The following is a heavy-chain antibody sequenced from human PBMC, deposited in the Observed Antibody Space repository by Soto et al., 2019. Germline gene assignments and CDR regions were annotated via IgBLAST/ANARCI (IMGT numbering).Heavy chain of an antibody. J-gene: IGHJ4*01. CDR2: IYHGGTT. CDR3: ARVHVMVVAGSTFDY. V-gene: IGHV4-38-2*02. D-gene: IGHD6-19*01. CDR1: GYSISGGSY. Sequence: SETLSLTCTVSGYSISGGSYWAWIRQPPGKGTEWIASIYHGGTTFYNPSLKSRITISVDTSNNQFSLKLTSVTAADTAVYYCARVHVMVVAGSTFDYWDHGTLVTVSS.